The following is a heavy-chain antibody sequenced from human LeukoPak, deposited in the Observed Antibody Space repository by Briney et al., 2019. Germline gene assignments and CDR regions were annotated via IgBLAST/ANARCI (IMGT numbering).Heavy chain of an antibody. CDR1: GYTFTSYA. CDR2: INAGNGNT. Sequence: ASVKVSCKASGYTFTSYAMHWVRQAPGQRLEWMGWINAGNGNTKYSQKLQGRVTITRDTSASTAYMELSSLRSEDTAVYYCAREGSSSGFFDYWGQGTLVTVSS. CDR3: AREGSSSGFFDY. D-gene: IGHD6-6*01. V-gene: IGHV1-3*01. J-gene: IGHJ4*02.